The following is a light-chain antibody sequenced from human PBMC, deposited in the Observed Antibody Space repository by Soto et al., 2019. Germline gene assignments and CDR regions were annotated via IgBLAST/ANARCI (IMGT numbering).Light chain of an antibody. CDR2: EDT. V-gene: IGLV2-14*02. Sequence: QSALTQPASVSESPGQSITISCTGTSNDVANNKFVSWYQQSPGKAPKLLIYEDTRRPPGVSNRFSGSKAGDTASLTISGLQLEDEADYYCTSCRRGPLYVFGTGTKGTVL. CDR3: TSCRRGPLYV. J-gene: IGLJ1*01. CDR1: SNDVANNKF.